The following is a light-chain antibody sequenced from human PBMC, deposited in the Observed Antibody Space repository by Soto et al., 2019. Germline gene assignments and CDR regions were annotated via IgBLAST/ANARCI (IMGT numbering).Light chain of an antibody. CDR3: SSYTSSGTVV. J-gene: IGLJ3*02. V-gene: IGLV2-14*01. CDR2: DVT. Sequence: QSALTQPASVSGSPGQSITISCTGTSRDVGGHNFVSWYQQYAGKAPKLMIFDVTNRPSGVSNRFSASKSGNTASLTISGXXXXXXXDYYCSSYTSSGTVVFGGGTKLTVL. CDR1: SRDVGGHNF.